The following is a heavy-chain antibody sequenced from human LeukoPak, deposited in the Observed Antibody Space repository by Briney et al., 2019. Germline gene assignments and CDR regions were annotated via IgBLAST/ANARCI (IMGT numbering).Heavy chain of an antibody. CDR2: ISYDGSNK. CDR1: GFIFSGHV. Sequence: GGSLRLSCAASGFIFSGHVMHWVRQAPGKGLEWVSLISYDGSNKDYADSVKGRFTISRDNSKNTLYLQMNGVRDEDTAVYYCARGDNDFWSGSHFVSWDQGTLVTVSS. CDR3: ARGDNDFWSGSHFVS. D-gene: IGHD3-3*01. V-gene: IGHV3-30-3*01. J-gene: IGHJ4*02.